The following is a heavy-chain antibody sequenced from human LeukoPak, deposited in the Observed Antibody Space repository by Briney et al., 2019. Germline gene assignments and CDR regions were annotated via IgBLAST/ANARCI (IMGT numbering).Heavy chain of an antibody. J-gene: IGHJ4*02. CDR3: ARDSTEYSSSGPSSEYGY. D-gene: IGHD6-6*01. V-gene: IGHV1-69*13. CDR1: GYTFTGYY. CDR2: IIPIFGPA. Sequence: ASVKVSCKASGYTFTGYYMHWVRQAPGQGLEWMGGIIPIFGPANYAQKFQGRVTITADESTSTAYMELSSLRSEDTAVYYCARDSTEYSSSGPSSEYGYWGQGTLVTVSS.